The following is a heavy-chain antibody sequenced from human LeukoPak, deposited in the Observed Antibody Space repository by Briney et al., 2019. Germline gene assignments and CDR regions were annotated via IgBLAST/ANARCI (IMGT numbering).Heavy chain of an antibody. D-gene: IGHD5-24*01. J-gene: IGHJ4*02. CDR3: ARDRDDYPLDY. CDR2: ISAYNGNT. V-gene: IGHV1-18*01. CDR1: GYTFTSYG. Sequence: GASVKVSCKXSGYTFTSYGISWVRQAPRQGLEWMGRISAYNGNTNYAQKLQGRVTMTTDTSTSTAYMELRSLRSDDTAVYYCARDRDDYPLDYWGQGTLVTVSS.